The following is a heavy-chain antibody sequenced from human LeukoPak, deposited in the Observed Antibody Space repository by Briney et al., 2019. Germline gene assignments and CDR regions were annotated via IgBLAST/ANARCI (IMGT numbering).Heavy chain of an antibody. Sequence: SETLSLTCAVYGGSFSGYYWSWIRQPPGKGLEWIGEINHSGSTNYNPSLKSRVTISVDTSKNQFSLKLSSVTAADTAVYYCAKGIRLTVRLRLGDPSFDYWGQGTLVTVSS. CDR3: AKGIRLTVRLRLGDPSFDY. D-gene: IGHD3-16*01. CDR1: GGSFSGYY. CDR2: INHSGST. J-gene: IGHJ4*02. V-gene: IGHV4-34*01.